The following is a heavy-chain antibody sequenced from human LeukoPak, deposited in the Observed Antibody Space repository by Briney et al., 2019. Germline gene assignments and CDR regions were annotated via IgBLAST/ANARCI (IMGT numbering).Heavy chain of an antibody. CDR3: ARDHCSSTSCYVGTSWFDP. V-gene: IGHV4-31*03. CDR1: GGSISSGGYY. D-gene: IGHD2-2*01. Sequence: SQTLSLTCTVSGGSISSGGYYWSWIRQHPGKGLEWIGYIYYSGSTYYNPSLKRRVTISVDTSKNQFSLKLSSVTAADTAVYYCARDHCSSTSCYVGTSWFDPWGQGTLVTVSS. J-gene: IGHJ5*02. CDR2: IYYSGST.